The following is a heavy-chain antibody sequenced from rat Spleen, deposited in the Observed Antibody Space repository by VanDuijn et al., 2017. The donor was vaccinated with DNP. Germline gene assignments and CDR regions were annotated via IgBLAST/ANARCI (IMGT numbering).Heavy chain of an antibody. D-gene: IGHD1-6*01. CDR2: FSTIGDDT. V-gene: IGHV5-25*01. J-gene: IGHJ3*01. Sequence: EVQLVESGGGPVQPGRSMKLSCAASGFTFSNYDMAWVRQAPKKGLEWVATFSTIGDDTYYRDSVKGRFTISRDNAKSTLYLQMDSLRSEDAATYFCARVFMDWFAYWGQGTLVTVSS. CDR3: ARVFMDWFAY. CDR1: GFTFSNYD.